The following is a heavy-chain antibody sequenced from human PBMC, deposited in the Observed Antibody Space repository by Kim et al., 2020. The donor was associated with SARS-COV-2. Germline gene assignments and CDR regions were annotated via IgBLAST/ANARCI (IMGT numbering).Heavy chain of an antibody. Sequence: GGSLRLSCAATGFTFDNYAMHWVRQAPGKGLEWVAGINWIGDNLGYADSVKGRFSVSRDNAKNSLYLQMHSLRAEDTALYYCAKDLLFHGDYVRGDFDPWGQGTLVTVSS. D-gene: IGHD4-17*01. CDR1: GFTFDNYA. CDR3: AKDLLFHGDYVRGDFDP. CDR2: INWIGDNL. J-gene: IGHJ5*02. V-gene: IGHV3-9*01.